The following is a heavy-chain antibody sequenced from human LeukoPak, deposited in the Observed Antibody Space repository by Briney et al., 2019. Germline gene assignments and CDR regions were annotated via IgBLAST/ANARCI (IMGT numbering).Heavy chain of an antibody. Sequence: PSETLSLTCAVYGGYFSGYHWGWIRQPPGRGLEWIGEINHSASTNYNPSRKSRVTIAVDTSKNQFSLKLSSVTAADTAVYYCARSVEGYCRGGSCYYYSYYMDVWGKGTTVTVSS. D-gene: IGHD2-15*01. CDR2: INHSAST. V-gene: IGHV4-34*01. J-gene: IGHJ6*03. CDR1: GGYFSGYH. CDR3: ARSVEGYCRGGSCYYYSYYMDV.